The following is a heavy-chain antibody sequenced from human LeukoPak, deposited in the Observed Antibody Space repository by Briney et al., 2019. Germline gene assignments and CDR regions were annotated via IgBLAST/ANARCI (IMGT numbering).Heavy chain of an antibody. CDR1: GGSISTYY. D-gene: IGHD3-22*01. V-gene: IGHV4-59*08. Sequence: PSETLSLTCTVSGGSISTYYWSWIRQPPGKGLEWIGYIYYSGSTYYNPSLKSRVTISVDTSKNQFSLKLSSVTAADTAVYYCARRFSYSYDSSGYLNWVDPWGQGTLVTVSS. CDR3: ARRFSYSYDSSGYLNWVDP. CDR2: IYYSGST. J-gene: IGHJ5*02.